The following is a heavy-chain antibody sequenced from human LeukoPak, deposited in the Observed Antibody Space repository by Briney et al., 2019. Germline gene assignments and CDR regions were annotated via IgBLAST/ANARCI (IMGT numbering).Heavy chain of an antibody. CDR3: AKDGGVWFGESNDY. Sequence: GGSLRLSCAVSGFTFSSYGMSWVRQAPGKGLESVSAISGSGGSTYYADSVKGRFTISRDNFKNTLYLQMHSLRVEDTAVYYCAKDGGVWFGESNDYWGQGTLVTVSS. CDR2: ISGSGGST. CDR1: GFTFSSYG. J-gene: IGHJ4*02. D-gene: IGHD3-10*01. V-gene: IGHV3-23*01.